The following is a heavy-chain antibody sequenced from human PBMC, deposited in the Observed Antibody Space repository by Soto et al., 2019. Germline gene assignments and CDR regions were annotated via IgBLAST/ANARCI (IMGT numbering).Heavy chain of an antibody. J-gene: IGHJ4*02. CDR1: GFTFTNYE. D-gene: IGHD5-12*01. Sequence: PGGSLRLSCAASGFTFTNYEMNWVRQAPGKGLEWISYISSSGKTISYADSVKGRFTISRDNAKNSLYLQMNSLRAEDTAVYYCARDPEKYSGSALGIDYWGQGTLVTVSS. V-gene: IGHV3-48*03. CDR2: ISSSGKTI. CDR3: ARDPEKYSGSALGIDY.